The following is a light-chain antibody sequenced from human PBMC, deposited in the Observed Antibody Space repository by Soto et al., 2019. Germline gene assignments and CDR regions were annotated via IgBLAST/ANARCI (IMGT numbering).Light chain of an antibody. V-gene: IGKV2-28*01. Sequence: DIVMTQSPLSLPVTPGEPASISCRSSQSLLHSNGYNYLDWYLQKPGQSLQLLIYLGSNRSSGVPDRFSGSGSGTDLTLKISRVEAEDVGVYYCMQALQSPRTFGQGTKVEFK. J-gene: IGKJ1*01. CDR1: QSLLHSNGYNY. CDR2: LGS. CDR3: MQALQSPRT.